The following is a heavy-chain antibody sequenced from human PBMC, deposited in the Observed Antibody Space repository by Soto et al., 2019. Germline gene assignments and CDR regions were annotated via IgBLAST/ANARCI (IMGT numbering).Heavy chain of an antibody. CDR2: ISSSSSYI. CDR1: GFTFSSYS. Sequence: EVQLVESGGGLVKPGGSLRLSCAASGFTFSSYSMNWVRQAPGTGLEWVSSISSSSSYIYYADSVNGRFTIYRDNAKNSLYLQRNSLRAEDTAVYYCAREQGLFLEWLLSYWGQGTLVTVSS. V-gene: IGHV3-21*01. CDR3: AREQGLFLEWLLSY. J-gene: IGHJ4*02. D-gene: IGHD3-3*01.